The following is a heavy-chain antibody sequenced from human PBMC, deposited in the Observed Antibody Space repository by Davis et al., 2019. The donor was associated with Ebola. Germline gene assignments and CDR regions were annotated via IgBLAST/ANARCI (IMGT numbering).Heavy chain of an antibody. J-gene: IGHJ4*02. CDR1: GFTFSSYA. V-gene: IGHV3-23*01. CDR2: ISGSGGST. D-gene: IGHD3-16*01. Sequence: GESLKISCAASGFTFSSYAMSWVRQAPGKGLEWVSVISGSGGSTYYADSVKGRFTISRDNSKNTLYLQMNSLRAEDTAVYYCAKVVTLHFDYWGQGTLVTVSS. CDR3: AKVVTLHFDY.